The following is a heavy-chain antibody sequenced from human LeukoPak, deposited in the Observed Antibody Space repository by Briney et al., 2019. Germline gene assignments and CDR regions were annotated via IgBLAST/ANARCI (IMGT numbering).Heavy chain of an antibody. J-gene: IGHJ4*02. Sequence: ASVKVSCKASGYTFTRYDINWVRQATGQGLEWMGWMNPNSGNTGYAQKFQGRVTMTRNTSISTAYMELSSLRSEDTAVYYCARFCSSTICYTIFDYWAREPLVPV. CDR1: GYTFTRYD. CDR2: MNPNSGNT. D-gene: IGHD2-2*02. V-gene: IGHV1-8*01. CDR3: ARFCSSTICYTIFDY.